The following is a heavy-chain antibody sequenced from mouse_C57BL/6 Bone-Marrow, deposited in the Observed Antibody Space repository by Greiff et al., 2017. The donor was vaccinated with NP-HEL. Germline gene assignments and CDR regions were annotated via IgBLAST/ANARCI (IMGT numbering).Heavy chain of an antibody. CDR1: GFNIKDDY. J-gene: IGHJ4*01. CDR3: TTGGSSPYAMDY. CDR2: IDPENGDT. V-gene: IGHV14-4*01. Sequence: QQQSGAELVRPGASVKLSCTVSGFNIKDDYMHWVKQRPEQGLEWIGWIDPENGDTEYASKFQGKATITADTSSNTAYLQLSSLTSEDTAVYYCTTGGSSPYAMDYWGQGTSVTVSS. D-gene: IGHD1-1*01.